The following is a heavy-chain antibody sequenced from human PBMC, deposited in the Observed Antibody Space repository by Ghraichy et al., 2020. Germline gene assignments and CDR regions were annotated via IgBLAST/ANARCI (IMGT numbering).Heavy chain of an antibody. Sequence: ASVKVSCKVSGYTLTELSMHWVRQAPGKGLEWMGGFDPEDGETIYAQKFQGRVTMTEDTSTDTAYMELSSLRSEDTAVYYCATVSYCSSTSCKGAHYYYYGMDVWGQGTTVTVSS. CDR3: ATVSYCSSTSCKGAHYYYYGMDV. CDR2: FDPEDGET. V-gene: IGHV1-24*01. D-gene: IGHD2-2*01. J-gene: IGHJ6*02. CDR1: GYTLTELS.